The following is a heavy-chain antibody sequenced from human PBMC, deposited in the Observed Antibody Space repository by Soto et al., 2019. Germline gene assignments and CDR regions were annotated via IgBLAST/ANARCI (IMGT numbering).Heavy chain of an antibody. D-gene: IGHD3-10*01. CDR2: IDPSDSYT. CDR1: GYSFTSYW. V-gene: IGHV5-10-1*01. Sequence: PGESLKISCKGSGYSFTSYWISWVRQMPGKGLEWMGRIDPSDSYTNYSPSFQGHVTISADKSISTAYLKLSSVTAADTAVYYCARAQQFRRLWFGEFYYYYGMDVWGQGTTVTVSS. CDR3: ARAQQFRRLWFGEFYYYYGMDV. J-gene: IGHJ6*02.